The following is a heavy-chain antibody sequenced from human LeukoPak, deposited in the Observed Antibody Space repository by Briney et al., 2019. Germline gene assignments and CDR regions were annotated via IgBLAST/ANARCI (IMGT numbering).Heavy chain of an antibody. D-gene: IGHD2-2*01. CDR3: ARVDRPFCSSTSCTLGRTGWFDP. V-gene: IGHV1-8*03. J-gene: IGHJ5*02. Sequence: ASVKVSCKASGYTFTSYGISWVRQATGQGLEWMGWMNPKTGNTGSAQKLQGRVTITGNTSISTAYMELSSLRSDDTAVYYCARVDRPFCSSTSCTLGRTGWFDPWGQGTLVTVSS. CDR2: MNPKTGNT. CDR1: GYTFTSYG.